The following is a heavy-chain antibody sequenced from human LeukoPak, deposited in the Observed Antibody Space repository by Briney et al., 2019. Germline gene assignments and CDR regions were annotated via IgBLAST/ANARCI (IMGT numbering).Heavy chain of an antibody. Sequence: SVKVSCKASGGTFSSYAIRWVRQAPGQGLEWMGGIIPIFGTENYAQKFQGRVTITADESTSTAYMELSSLRSEDTAVYYCARGGYCSSTSCFIDNWFDPWGQGTLVTVSS. CDR1: GGTFSSYA. V-gene: IGHV1-69*01. J-gene: IGHJ5*02. CDR2: IIPIFGTE. D-gene: IGHD2-2*01. CDR3: ARGGYCSSTSCFIDNWFDP.